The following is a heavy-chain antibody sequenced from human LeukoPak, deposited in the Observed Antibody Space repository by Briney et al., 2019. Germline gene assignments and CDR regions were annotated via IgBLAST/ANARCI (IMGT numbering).Heavy chain of an antibody. V-gene: IGHV4-34*01. Sequence: SETLSLTCAVYDGSFSGYYWSWIRQPPGKGLEWIGEINHSGSTNYNPSLKSRVTISVGTSKNQFSLKLSSVTAADTAVYYCARGTPDIVVVPAAVYYYYYYMDVWGKGTTVTVSS. J-gene: IGHJ6*03. CDR1: DGSFSGYY. CDR2: INHSGST. CDR3: ARGTPDIVVVPAAVYYYYYYMDV. D-gene: IGHD2-2*01.